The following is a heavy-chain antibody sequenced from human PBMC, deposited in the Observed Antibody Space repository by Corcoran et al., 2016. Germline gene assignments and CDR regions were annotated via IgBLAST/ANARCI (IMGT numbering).Heavy chain of an antibody. Sequence: EVQLVESGGDLVQPGGSLRLSCVASGLTLSNYWMHWVRQAPGKGLVWVSRIKSDGSSRTYADSVKGRFTISSDNAKNTRSLDMNSLRAEDTAVYYGAGARDIGGRGWFDPWGQGTLVTVSS. J-gene: IGHJ5*02. D-gene: IGHD3-16*02. CDR3: AGARDIGGRGWFDP. CDR1: GLTLSNYW. CDR2: IKSDGSSR. V-gene: IGHV3-74*03.